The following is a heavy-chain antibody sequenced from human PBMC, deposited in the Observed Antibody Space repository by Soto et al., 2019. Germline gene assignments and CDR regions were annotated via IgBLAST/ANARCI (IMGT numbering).Heavy chain of an antibody. CDR1: GFTVSSNY. CDR3: ARDEYSGWYSYGMDV. D-gene: IGHD6-19*01. J-gene: IGHJ6*02. Sequence: GGSLRLSCAASGFTVSSNYMSWVRQTPGKGLEWVSVIYSGGSTYYADSVKGRFAISRDNSKNTLYLQMNSLRAEDTAVYYCARDEYSGWYSYGMDVWGQGTTVTVSS. CDR2: IYSGGST. V-gene: IGHV3-53*01.